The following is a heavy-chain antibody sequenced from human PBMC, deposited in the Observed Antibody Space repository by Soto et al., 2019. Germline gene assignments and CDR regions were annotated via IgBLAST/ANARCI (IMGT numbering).Heavy chain of an antibody. D-gene: IGHD2-2*01. CDR1: GFTFSSYS. V-gene: IGHV3-21*01. J-gene: IGHJ6*03. CDR2: ISSSSSYI. Sequence: EVQLVESGGGLVKPGGSLRLSCAASGFTFSSYSMNWVRQAPGKGLEWVSSISSSSSYIYYTDSVKGRFTISRDNAKNSLYLQMNSLRAEDTAVYYCARDHRTKDIVVVPAAPYYYYYYTDVWGKGTTVTVSS. CDR3: ARDHRTKDIVVVPAAPYYYYYYTDV.